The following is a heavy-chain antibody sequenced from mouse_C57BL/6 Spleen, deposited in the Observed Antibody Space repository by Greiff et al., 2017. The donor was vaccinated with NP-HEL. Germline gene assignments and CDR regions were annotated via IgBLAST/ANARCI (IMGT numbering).Heavy chain of an antibody. CDR1: GYTFTSYW. D-gene: IGHD1-1*01. V-gene: IGHV1-53*01. CDR3: ERCGYYGSSPYWYFDV. CDR2: INPSNGGT. J-gene: IGHJ1*03. Sequence: QVQLQQPGTELVKPGASVKLSCKASGYTFTSYWMHWVKQRPGQGLEWIGNINPSNGGTNYNEKFKSKATLTVDKSSSTAYMQLSSLTTEDSAVYYCERCGYYGSSPYWYFDVWGTGTTVTVSS.